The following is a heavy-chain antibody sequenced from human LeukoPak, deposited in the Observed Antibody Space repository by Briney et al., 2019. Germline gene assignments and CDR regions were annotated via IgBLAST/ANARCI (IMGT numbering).Heavy chain of an antibody. Sequence: GASVTVSCKASGYTFTNYDINWVRQATGQGLEWMGYMNPNSGFTTYAQKFQGRVTMTRDTSISTAYMELSSLRSDDTAVYYCARVPRELGAYWGQGTLVTVSS. CDR2: MNPNSGFT. J-gene: IGHJ4*02. CDR1: GYTFTNYD. D-gene: IGHD3-16*01. CDR3: ARVPRELGAY. V-gene: IGHV1-8*01.